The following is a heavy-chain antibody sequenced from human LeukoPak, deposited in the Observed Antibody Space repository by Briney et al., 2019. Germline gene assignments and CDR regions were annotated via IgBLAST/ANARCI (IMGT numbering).Heavy chain of an antibody. D-gene: IGHD1-26*01. CDR2: IYYSGSP. CDR3: ARHSGGTYYTPLNN. J-gene: IGHJ4*02. CDR1: GGSISSSSYY. Sequence: SETLSLTCTVSGGSISSSSYYWGWIRQPPGKGLEWIGSIYYSGSPYYNPSLGSRVTISVDTSKNQFSLNLSSVTAADTAVYYCARHSGGTYYTPLNNWGQGTLVTVSS. V-gene: IGHV4-39*01.